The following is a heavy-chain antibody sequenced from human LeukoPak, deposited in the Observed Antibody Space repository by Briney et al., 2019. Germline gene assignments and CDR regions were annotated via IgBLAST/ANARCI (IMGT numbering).Heavy chain of an antibody. CDR1: GYRFTRYW. D-gene: IGHD4-17*01. J-gene: IGHJ4*02. V-gene: IGHV5-51*01. CDR2: INPGDSET. CDR3: ARASTVATDY. Sequence: GESLEISWKGPGYRFTRYWIGGGRQMPGKGLEGMGIINPGDSETIYSPSFQGQVTISVDKSISTAYLQWSSLKASDTAMYYCARASTVATDYWGQGTLVTVSS.